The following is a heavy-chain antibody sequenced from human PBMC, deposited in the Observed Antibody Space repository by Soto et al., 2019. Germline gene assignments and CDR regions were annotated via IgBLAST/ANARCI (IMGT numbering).Heavy chain of an antibody. D-gene: IGHD4-17*01. V-gene: IGHV3-23*01. J-gene: IGHJ4*02. CDR2: ISGSGGSP. CDR1: GFTFSSYA. CDR3: AKDSGMEDYGDYPYIDY. Sequence: EVQLLESGGGLVQPGGSLRLSCAASGFTFSSYAMSWVRQAPGKGLEWVSAISGSGGSPYYADSVKGRFTISRDNSKNTLYLQMNSLKAEDTAVYYCAKDSGMEDYGDYPYIDYWGPGALVTVSS.